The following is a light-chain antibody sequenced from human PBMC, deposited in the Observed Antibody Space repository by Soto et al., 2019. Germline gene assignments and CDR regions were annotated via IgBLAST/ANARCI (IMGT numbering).Light chain of an antibody. V-gene: IGKV1-5*01. Sequence: DIPMTQSPSTLSASVGDRVTITCRASQTISPWLAWYQQKPGKAPKLLIYDASILEGGVPSRFSGSVSGTEFTLTISSLQPDDFASYYCQQYNTYQYTFGQGTKLEIK. CDR1: QTISPW. CDR2: DAS. CDR3: QQYNTYQYT. J-gene: IGKJ2*01.